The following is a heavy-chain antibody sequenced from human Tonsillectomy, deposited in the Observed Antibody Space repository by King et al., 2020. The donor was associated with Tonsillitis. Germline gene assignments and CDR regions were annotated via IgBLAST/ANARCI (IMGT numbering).Heavy chain of an antibody. D-gene: IGHD3-10*01. CDR1: GFTFSSSW. CDR2: IKQDGSEK. Sequence: DVQLVESGGGLVQPGGSLRLSCAASGFTFSSSWMTWVRQAPGKGLEWVANIKQDGSEKYYVDSVMGRFTISRDNAKNSLYLQMNSLRAEDTAVYYCARVEVDDYVSGPRGAFDIWGQGTMVTVSS. J-gene: IGHJ3*02. V-gene: IGHV3-7*01. CDR3: ARVEVDDYVSGPRGAFDI.